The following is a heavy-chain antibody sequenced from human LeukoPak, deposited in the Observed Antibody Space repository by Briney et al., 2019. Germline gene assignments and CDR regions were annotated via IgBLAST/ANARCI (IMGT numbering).Heavy chain of an antibody. CDR2: IKLDGSEK. Sequence: PGGSLRLSCAASGFTFSSYWMSWVRQAPERGLEWVANIKLDGSEKWYADSVKGRFTISRDNAKTSLFMQMNSLRAEDTAVYYCARDAWKDRYFDYWGQGTLVTVSS. D-gene: IGHD1-1*01. V-gene: IGHV3-7*01. CDR3: ARDAWKDRYFDY. J-gene: IGHJ4*02. CDR1: GFTFSSYW.